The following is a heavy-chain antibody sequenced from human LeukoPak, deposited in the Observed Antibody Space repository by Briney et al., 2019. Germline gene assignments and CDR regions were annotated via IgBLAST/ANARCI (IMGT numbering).Heavy chain of an antibody. J-gene: IGHJ4*02. CDR3: ARGYSSSFDY. CDR1: GGSISRYY. Sequence: SETLSLTCTVSGGSISRYYWSWIRQPPGKGLEWIGYIYYSGSTNYNPSLTSRVTISVDTSKNQFSLKLSSVTAADTAVYYCARGYSSSFDYWGQGTLVTVSS. V-gene: IGHV4-59*01. D-gene: IGHD6-6*01. CDR2: IYYSGST.